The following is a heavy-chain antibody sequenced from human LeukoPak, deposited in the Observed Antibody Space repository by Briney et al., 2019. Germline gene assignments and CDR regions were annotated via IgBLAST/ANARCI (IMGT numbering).Heavy chain of an antibody. CDR3: ARSRSEGLVLDY. V-gene: IGHV4-4*07. Sequence: SETLSLNCTVSGGSISSYYWSWIRQPAGKGLEWIGRIYTSGSTNYSPSLKSRVTMSVDTSKNQFSLKLSSVTAADTAVYYCARSRSEGLVLDYWGQGTLVTVSS. D-gene: IGHD3/OR15-3a*01. CDR2: IYTSGST. J-gene: IGHJ4*02. CDR1: GGSISSYY.